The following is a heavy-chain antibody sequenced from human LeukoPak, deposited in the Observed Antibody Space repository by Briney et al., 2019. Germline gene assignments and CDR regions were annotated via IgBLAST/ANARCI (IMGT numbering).Heavy chain of an antibody. CDR3: ARGVVASYFFDY. D-gene: IGHD2-21*01. CDR2: IKPDESEK. CDR1: GFTFSSYW. Sequence: GGSLRLSCAASGFTFSSYWMSWVRQAPGKGLEWVANIKPDESEKYYVDSVRGRFTVSRDNAKNSLYLEMNSVRAEDTAVYYCARGVVASYFFDYWGQGTLVTVSS. V-gene: IGHV3-7*01. J-gene: IGHJ4*02.